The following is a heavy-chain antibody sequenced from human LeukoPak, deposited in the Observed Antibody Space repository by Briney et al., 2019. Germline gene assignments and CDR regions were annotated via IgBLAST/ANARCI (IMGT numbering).Heavy chain of an antibody. V-gene: IGHV4-59*01. Sequence: PSETLSLICTVSGGSISIYYWSWIRQPPGKGLEWIGYVYNSGSTDYNPSLKSRVTISADTSKNQFSLKLSSVIAADTAVYYCVRDRELNYWGQGILVTVSS. CDR2: VYNSGST. CDR3: VRDRELNY. CDR1: GGSISIYY. J-gene: IGHJ4*02. D-gene: IGHD5-24*01.